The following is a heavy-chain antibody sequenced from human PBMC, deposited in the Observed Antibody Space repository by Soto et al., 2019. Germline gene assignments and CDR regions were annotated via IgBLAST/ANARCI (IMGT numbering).Heavy chain of an antibody. J-gene: IGHJ4*02. Sequence: GASVKVSCKTSGYSCTDYKLHWVRQAPGQGLEWMGWVDPNGGGSSSQKFQGSVTMTWDTSITTAYLDLTRLTTNDTATYFCATWVDYGDFEGFDFWGQGTLVTVSS. D-gene: IGHD4-17*01. V-gene: IGHV1-2*04. CDR3: ATWVDYGDFEGFDF. CDR2: VDPNGGGS. CDR1: GYSCTDYK.